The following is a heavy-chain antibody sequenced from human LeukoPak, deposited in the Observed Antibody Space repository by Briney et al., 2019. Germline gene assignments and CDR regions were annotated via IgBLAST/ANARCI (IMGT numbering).Heavy chain of an antibody. D-gene: IGHD3-22*01. Sequence: GGSLRLSCAASGFTFSSYAMSWVRQAPGKGLEWVPAISGSGGSTYYADSVKGRLTISRDNSKNTLYLQMNSLRAEDTAVYYCAKAPLYYYDSSGYTDYWGQGTLVTVSS. V-gene: IGHV3-23*01. CDR2: ISGSGGST. J-gene: IGHJ4*02. CDR1: GFTFSSYA. CDR3: AKAPLYYYDSSGYTDY.